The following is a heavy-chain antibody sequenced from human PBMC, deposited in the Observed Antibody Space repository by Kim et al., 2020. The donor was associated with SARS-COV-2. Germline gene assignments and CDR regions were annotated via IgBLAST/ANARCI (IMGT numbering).Heavy chain of an antibody. CDR2: IGTDGSVM. Sequence: GGSLRLSCAASGFTFSNYEMNWVRQAPGKGLEWISSIGTDGSVMYYADSVKGRFSISRDNAKNSLFLQMNSLRVEDTGVYYCGRIGYGDYEYLQYWGQGTLVTVSS. CDR1: GFTFSNYE. V-gene: IGHV3-48*03. J-gene: IGHJ1*01. D-gene: IGHD4-17*01. CDR3: GRIGYGDYEYLQY.